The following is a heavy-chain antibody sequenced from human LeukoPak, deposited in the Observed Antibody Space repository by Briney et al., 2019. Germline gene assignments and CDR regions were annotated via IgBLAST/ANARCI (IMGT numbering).Heavy chain of an antibody. CDR1: GYTFTGYY. V-gene: IGHV1-2*02. CDR2: INPNSGGT. Sequence: ASVKVSCKAAGYTFTGYYIYWVRQAPGQGLEWMGWINPNSGGTNYAQKFQGRVTMTRDTSISTAYMELSRVRSDDTAVYYCAPTDVYYFDYWGQGTLVTVSS. CDR3: APTDVYYFDY. J-gene: IGHJ4*02.